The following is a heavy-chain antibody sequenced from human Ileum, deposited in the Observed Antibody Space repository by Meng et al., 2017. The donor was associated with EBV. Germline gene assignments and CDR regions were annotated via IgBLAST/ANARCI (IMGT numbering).Heavy chain of an antibody. CDR2: TYYRSKWNT. Sequence: QVLLEPSAPGLLKPAQTLSLTCAISGDSVASISGLWNWIRQSPSRGLEWLGRTYYRSKWNTDYAVSVSSRITISPDTSKNQFSLQLNSVTPEDTAVYYCARGSYYFDSWGQGTLVTVSS. CDR1: GDSVASISGL. V-gene: IGHV6-1*01. D-gene: IGHD1-26*01. CDR3: ARGSYYFDS. J-gene: IGHJ4*02.